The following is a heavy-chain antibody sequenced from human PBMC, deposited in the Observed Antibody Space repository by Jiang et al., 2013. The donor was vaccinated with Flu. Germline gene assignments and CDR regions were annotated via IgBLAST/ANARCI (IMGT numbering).Heavy chain of an antibody. CDR3: AKHVSTWGDFSD. D-gene: IGHD3-16*02. CDR1: GFTFSNYA. J-gene: IGHJ4*02. Sequence: SGFTFSNYAMSWVHQAPGKGLKWVSTISSRSGNTYYADSVKGRFTISRDNSKNTLSLQMNSLRAEDTAVYYCAKHVSTWGDFSDWGQGTLVTVSS. CDR2: ISSRSGNT. V-gene: IGHV3-23*01.